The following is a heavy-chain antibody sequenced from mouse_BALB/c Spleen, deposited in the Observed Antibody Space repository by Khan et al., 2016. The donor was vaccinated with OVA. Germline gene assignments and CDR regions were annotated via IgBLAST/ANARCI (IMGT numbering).Heavy chain of an antibody. D-gene: IGHD2-14*01. V-gene: IGHV2-6-4*01. J-gene: IGHJ4*01. CDR1: GFSLSRYN. CDR2: IWGGGST. Sequence: VQLQESGPGLVAPSQSLSITCTVSGFSLSRYNIHWVRQPPGKGLEWLGMIWGGGSTDYNSALKSRLSISKDNSKGQVFLKMHSLQTDDTAMYYCAGAYYRYDGYYAMDYWGQGTSVTVSA. CDR3: AGAYYRYDGYYAMDY.